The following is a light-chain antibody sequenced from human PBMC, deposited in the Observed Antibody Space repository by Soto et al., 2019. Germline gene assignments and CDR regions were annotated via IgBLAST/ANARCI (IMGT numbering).Light chain of an antibody. CDR1: SSNIGGNS. Sequence: QSVLTQPPSVSAAPGQKVTISCSGSSSNIGGNSVSWYQQYSGKAPRLIIYDVTKRPSGVPDRFSGSKSGDTASLTISGLQSEDEGDYYCCAYGGSYTRNWLFGGGTQLTVL. J-gene: IGLJ3*02. CDR2: DVT. CDR3: CAYGGSYTRNWL. V-gene: IGLV2-11*01.